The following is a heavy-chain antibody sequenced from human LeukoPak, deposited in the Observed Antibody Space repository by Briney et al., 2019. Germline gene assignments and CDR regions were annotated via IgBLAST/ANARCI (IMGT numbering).Heavy chain of an antibody. V-gene: IGHV3-23*01. CDR1: GFTFSSFA. CDR3: AKDMKVRGIMSIDY. D-gene: IGHD3-10*01. CDR2: ISGGGGST. J-gene: IGHJ4*02. Sequence: GGSLRLSCAASGFTFSSFAMSWVRQAPGKGLEWVATISGGGGSTYYADSVKGRFTISRDNSKNTVHLQMNSLRAEDTAIYYCAKDMKVRGIMSIDYWGQGTLVTVSS.